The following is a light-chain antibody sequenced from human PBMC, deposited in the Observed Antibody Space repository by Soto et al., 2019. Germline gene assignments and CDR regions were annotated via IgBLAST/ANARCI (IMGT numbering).Light chain of an antibody. CDR2: DVS. CDR1: SSDVGAYNY. J-gene: IGLJ1*01. CDR3: YSYTSSSTYV. V-gene: IGLV2-14*01. Sequence: QSVLTQPASVSGSPGQSVTISCTGTSSDVGAYNYVSWYQQHPAKVPKLMIYDVSNRPSGVSDRFSGSKSGNTASLTISGLQAEDEADYYCYSYTSSSTYVLGTGTKLTVL.